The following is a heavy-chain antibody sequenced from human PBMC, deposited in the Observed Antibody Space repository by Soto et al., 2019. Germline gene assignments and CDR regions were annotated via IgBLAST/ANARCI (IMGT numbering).Heavy chain of an antibody. CDR2: IYYSGST. CDR3: ARDIVVVPAAMARGVSYYYYGMDV. D-gene: IGHD2-2*01. Sequence: SETLSLTCTFSGCSISNGGYYWSWIRQHPGKGLEWIGYIYYSGSTYYNPSLKSRVTISVDTSKNQFSLKLSSVTAADTAVYYCARDIVVVPAAMARGVSYYYYGMDVWGQGTTVTVSS. J-gene: IGHJ6*02. CDR1: GCSISNGGYY. V-gene: IGHV4-31*03.